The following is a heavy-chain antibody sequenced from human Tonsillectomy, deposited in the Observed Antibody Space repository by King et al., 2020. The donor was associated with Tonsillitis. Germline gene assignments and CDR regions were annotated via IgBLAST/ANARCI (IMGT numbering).Heavy chain of an antibody. CDR1: GGSISSGGYY. D-gene: IGHD2-15*01. Sequence: QMQLQESGPGLVKPSQTLSLTCTVSGGSISSGGYYWSWIRQHPGKGLEWIGYIYYSGSTYYNPSLKSRVTISVDTSKNQFFLKLSSVTAADTAVYYCARVPIVVVVAAIYDENWFDPWGQGTLVTVSS. CDR3: ARVPIVVVVAAIYDENWFDP. V-gene: IGHV4-31*03. CDR2: IYYSGST. J-gene: IGHJ5*02.